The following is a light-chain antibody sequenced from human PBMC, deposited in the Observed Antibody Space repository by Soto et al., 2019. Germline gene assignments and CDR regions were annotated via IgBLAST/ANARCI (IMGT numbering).Light chain of an antibody. V-gene: IGKV3-11*01. CDR2: NAS. CDR1: QSVGSH. CDR3: QQRSSWPLRT. J-gene: IGKJ5*01. Sequence: EIVLTQSPGTLSLSPGDRATLSCRASQSVGSHLAWYQQRPGQPPRLLIYNASKRATGIPTRFTGSGSGTDFTLIITSLEPEAFAIYYCQQRSSWPLRTLGAGTLLENK.